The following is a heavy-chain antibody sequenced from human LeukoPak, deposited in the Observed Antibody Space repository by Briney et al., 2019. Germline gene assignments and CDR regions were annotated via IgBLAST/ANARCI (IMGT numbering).Heavy chain of an antibody. CDR2: ISWNSGSI. CDR3: AKGTYSGSFGPFDP. V-gene: IGHV3-9*03. J-gene: IGHJ5*02. D-gene: IGHD1-26*01. Sequence: GGSLRLSCAASGFTFDDYAMHWVRQAPGKGLEWVSGISWNSGSIGYADSVKGRFTISRDNAKNSLYLQMNSLRAEDMALYYCAKGTYSGSFGPFDPWGQGTLVTVSS. CDR1: GFTFDDYA.